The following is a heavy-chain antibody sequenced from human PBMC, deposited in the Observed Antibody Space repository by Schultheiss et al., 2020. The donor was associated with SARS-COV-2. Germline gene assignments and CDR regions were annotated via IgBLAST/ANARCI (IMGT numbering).Heavy chain of an antibody. CDR3: AREGYGGNFDY. CDR2: ISSSGSTI. CDR1: GFTFSSYS. J-gene: IGHJ4*02. Sequence: GGSLRLSCAASGFTFSSYSMNWVRQAPGKGLEWVSYISSSGSTIYYADSVKGRFTISRDNAKNTLYLQMNSLRAEDTAVYYCAREGYGGNFDYWGQGTLVTVSS. V-gene: IGHV3-48*04. D-gene: IGHD4-23*01.